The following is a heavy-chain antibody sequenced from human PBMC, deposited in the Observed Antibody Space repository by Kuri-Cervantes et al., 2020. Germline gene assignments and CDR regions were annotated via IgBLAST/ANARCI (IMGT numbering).Heavy chain of an antibody. J-gene: IGHJ4*02. D-gene: IGHD4-17*01. CDR3: ARDATAEQGTNDYGDYGNFDY. V-gene: IGHV3-30*01. Sequence: GESLKISCAASGFTFSSYAMHSVRQAPGKGLEWVAVISYDGSNKYYADSVKGRFTISRDNSKNTLYLQMNSLRAEDTAVYYCARDATAEQGTNDYGDYGNFDYWGQGTLVTVSS. CDR1: GFTFSSYA. CDR2: ISYDGSNK.